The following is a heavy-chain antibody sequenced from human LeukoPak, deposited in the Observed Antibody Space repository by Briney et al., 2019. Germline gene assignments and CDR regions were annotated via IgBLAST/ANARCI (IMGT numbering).Heavy chain of an antibody. CDR2: INHSGST. V-gene: IGHV4-34*01. D-gene: IGHD6-19*01. Sequence: PSETLSLTCAVYGGSFSGYYWSWIRQPPGKGLEWIGEINHSGSTNYNPSLKSRVTISVDTSKNQFSLKLSSVTVADTAVYYCARGEKGDSSGWPFDYWGQGTLVTVSS. CDR3: ARGEKGDSSGWPFDY. CDR1: GGSFSGYY. J-gene: IGHJ4*02.